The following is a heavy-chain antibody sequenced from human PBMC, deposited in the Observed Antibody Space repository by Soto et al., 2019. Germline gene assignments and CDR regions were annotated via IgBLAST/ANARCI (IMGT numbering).Heavy chain of an antibody. CDR2: MNPNNANT. CDR3: STAGDSGDWISR. Sequence: QVQLVQSGAEVKKPGASVKVSCKASGYIFTNNGINWVRQATGQGLEWIGWMNPNNANTGFAQKFQGRVTLTRDTSISTAYMELTSLIVADTAVYYCSTAGDSGDWISRWGQGTQVTFSS. V-gene: IGHV1-8*02. D-gene: IGHD7-27*01. J-gene: IGHJ4*02. CDR1: GYIFTNNG.